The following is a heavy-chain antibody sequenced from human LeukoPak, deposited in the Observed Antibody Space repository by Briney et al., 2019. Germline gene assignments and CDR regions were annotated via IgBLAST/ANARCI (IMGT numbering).Heavy chain of an antibody. V-gene: IGHV3-33*08. CDR3: ARDYWGGYSNSVKGFDS. Sequence: TGGSLRLSCAASRFVFESYGMHWVRQTPRRGLEWVAVIFHDGNNRYYSESVEGRFTISRDNSKNTLYLQMSRLRAEDTAVYYCARDYWGGYSNSVKGFDSWGQGTQVTVSS. CDR2: IFHDGNNR. D-gene: IGHD4-11*01. CDR1: RFVFESYG. J-gene: IGHJ4*02.